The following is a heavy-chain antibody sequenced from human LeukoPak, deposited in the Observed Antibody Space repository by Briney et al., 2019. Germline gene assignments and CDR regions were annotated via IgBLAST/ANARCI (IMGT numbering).Heavy chain of an antibody. V-gene: IGHV3-23*01. J-gene: IGHJ5*02. CDR1: GFTFSSYA. D-gene: IGHD3-9*01. CDR3: AKDPRRLRYFDWLEYNWFDP. Sequence: GGSLRLSCAASGFTFSSYAMSWVRQAPGKRLEWVSAISGSGGSTYYADSVKGRFTISRDNSKNTLYLQMNSLRAEDTAVYYCAKDPRRLRYFDWLEYNWFDPWGQGTLVTVSS. CDR2: ISGSGGST.